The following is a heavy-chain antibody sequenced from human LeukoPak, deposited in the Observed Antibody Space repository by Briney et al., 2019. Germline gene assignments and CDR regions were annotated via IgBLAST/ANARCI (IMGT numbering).Heavy chain of an antibody. Sequence: ASVKVSCKASGGTFSSYAISWVRQAPGQGPEWMGGIIPIFGTANYAQKFQGRVTITADESTSTAYMELSSLRSEDTAVYYCARVPYYYYGMDVWGQGTTVTVSS. CDR2: IIPIFGTA. V-gene: IGHV1-69*13. CDR1: GGTFSSYA. CDR3: ARVPYYYYGMDV. J-gene: IGHJ6*02. D-gene: IGHD3-10*01.